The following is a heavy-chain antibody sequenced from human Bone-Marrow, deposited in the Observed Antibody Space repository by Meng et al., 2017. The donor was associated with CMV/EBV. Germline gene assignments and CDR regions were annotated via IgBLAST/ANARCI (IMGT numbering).Heavy chain of an antibody. D-gene: IGHD3-22*01. CDR1: SISSSSYY. J-gene: IGHJ5*02. CDR3: ARDPGGITMIVGNWFDP. V-gene: IGHV4-39*07. Sequence: SISSSSYYWGWIRQPPGKGLEWIGSIYYSGSTYYNPSLKSRVTISVDTSKNQFSLKLSSVTAADTAVYYCARDPGGITMIVGNWFDPWGQGTLVTVSS. CDR2: IYYSGST.